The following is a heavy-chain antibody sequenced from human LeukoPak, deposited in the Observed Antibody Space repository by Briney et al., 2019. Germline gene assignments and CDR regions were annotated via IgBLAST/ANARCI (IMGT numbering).Heavy chain of an antibody. J-gene: IGHJ6*03. CDR2: ISGSGGST. Sequence: GGSLRLSCAASGFTFSSYAMSWVRQAPGKGLEWVSAISGSGGSTYYADSVQGRFTISRDNAKNSLYLQMNSLRAEDTAVYYCARDGAGYNWNDETDYYYYYYMDVWGKGTTVTVSS. D-gene: IGHD1-20*01. V-gene: IGHV3-23*01. CDR3: ARDGAGYNWNDETDYYYYYYMDV. CDR1: GFTFSSYA.